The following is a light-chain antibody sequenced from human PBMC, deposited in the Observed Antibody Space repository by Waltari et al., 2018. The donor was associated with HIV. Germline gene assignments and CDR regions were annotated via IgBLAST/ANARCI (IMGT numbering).Light chain of an antibody. CDR2: LSTNGSH. CDR3: QTWGTGIVV. V-gene: IGLV4-69*01. Sequence: QVVLTQSPSASASLGASVKLTCTLSSGHTNYAIAWHQQQPEKGPRYLMRLSTNGSHTKGDGIPDRSSGSSSGAERYLTISSLQSEDEADYYCQTWGTGIVVFGGGTKLTVL. J-gene: IGLJ2*01. CDR1: SGHTNYA.